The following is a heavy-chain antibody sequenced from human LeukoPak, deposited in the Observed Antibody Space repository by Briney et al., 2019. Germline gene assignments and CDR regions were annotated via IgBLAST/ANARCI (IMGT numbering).Heavy chain of an antibody. CDR3: ARNGGTSGPDLDC. D-gene: IGHD3-3*01. CDR2: INPKSSRT. V-gene: IGHV1-2*02. J-gene: IGHJ4*02. Sequence: ASVKVSCKASGYTFTGYYMHWVRQAPGQGLEWMGWINPKSSRTNYAQKFQGRVTMTRDTSISTAYMELTSLRSDDTAIYYCARNGGTSGPDLDCWGQGTLVTVSS. CDR1: GYTFTGYY.